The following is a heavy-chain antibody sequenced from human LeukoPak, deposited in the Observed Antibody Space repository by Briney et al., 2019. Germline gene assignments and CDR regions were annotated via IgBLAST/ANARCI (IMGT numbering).Heavy chain of an antibody. Sequence: SETLSLTCAVYGGSFSGYYWSWIRQPPGKGLEWIGEINHSGSTNYNPSLKSRVTISVDTSKNQFSLKLSSVTAADTAVYYCARVSLKWLLKLDYWGQGTLVTVSS. CDR1: GGSFSGYY. CDR3: ARVSLKWLLKLDY. V-gene: IGHV4-34*01. CDR2: INHSGST. D-gene: IGHD3-22*01. J-gene: IGHJ4*02.